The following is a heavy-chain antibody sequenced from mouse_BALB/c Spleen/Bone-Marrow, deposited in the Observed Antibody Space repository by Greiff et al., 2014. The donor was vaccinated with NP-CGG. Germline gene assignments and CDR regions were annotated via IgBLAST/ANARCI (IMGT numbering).Heavy chain of an antibody. J-gene: IGHJ4*01. V-gene: IGHV2-9*02. CDR3: ARGLQYYAMDY. D-gene: IGHD2-4*01. CDR2: IWAGGST. Sequence: VKLVESGPGLVAPSQSLSITCTVSGFSLTSYGVHWARQPPGKGLEWLGVIWAGGSTNYNSALMSRLSICKDNSKSQVFLKMNSLQTDDTAMYYCARGLQYYAMDYWGQGTSVTVSS. CDR1: GFSLTSYG.